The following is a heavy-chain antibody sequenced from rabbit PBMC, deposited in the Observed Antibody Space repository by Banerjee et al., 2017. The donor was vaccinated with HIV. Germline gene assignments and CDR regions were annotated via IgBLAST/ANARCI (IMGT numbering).Heavy chain of an antibody. CDR3: ARGYAGDAYALGL. D-gene: IGHD6-1*01. Sequence: AKGRFTISKTSSTTVTLQMTSLTAADTATYFCARGYAGDAYALGLWGPGTLVTVS. J-gene: IGHJ4*01. V-gene: IGHV1S40*01.